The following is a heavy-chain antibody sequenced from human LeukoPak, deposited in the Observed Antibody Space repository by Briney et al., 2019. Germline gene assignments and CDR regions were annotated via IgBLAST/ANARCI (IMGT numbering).Heavy chain of an antibody. CDR1: GGSISSGDYS. CDR2: MYYTASM. CDR3: ARDAWFGAGRTFDY. V-gene: IGHV4-30-4*07. D-gene: IGHD3-10*01. J-gene: IGHJ4*02. Sequence: SETLSLTCAVSGGSISSGDYSWSWIRQTPGKGLEWIAYMYYTASMYYNPSLKSRVIILTDTSKNQFSLRLSSVTAADTAVYYCARDAWFGAGRTFDYWGQGTLVTVSS.